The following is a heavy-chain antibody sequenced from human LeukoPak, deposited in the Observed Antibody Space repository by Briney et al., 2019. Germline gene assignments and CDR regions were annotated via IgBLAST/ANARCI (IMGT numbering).Heavy chain of an antibody. CDR3: ARAHLYYDTSGWVPYCFVS. Sequence: SETLSLTCTVSGGSISSNDHYWRWIRRPPGKGLEWFGYSYFSGTTYYNPSLKSRVTISVDTSKNQFSLKLTSVTAADTAVYYCARAHLYYDTSGWVPYCFVSWGQGTLVTVSS. CDR1: GGSISSNDHY. V-gene: IGHV4-30-4*01. J-gene: IGHJ4*02. D-gene: IGHD3-22*01. CDR2: SYFSGTT.